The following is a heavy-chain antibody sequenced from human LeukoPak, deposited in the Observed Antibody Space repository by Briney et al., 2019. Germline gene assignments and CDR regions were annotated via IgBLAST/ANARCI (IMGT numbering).Heavy chain of an antibody. J-gene: IGHJ5*02. V-gene: IGHV3-23*01. CDR1: GFTFSTHA. CDR3: AKDYEPLVGVHRWGDWFDP. CDR2: INGPGGAT. D-gene: IGHD1-26*01. Sequence: GGSLRLSCAASGFTFSTHAMTWVRQAPGKGLEWVSLINGPGGATSYADSVKGRFTISRDNSKNTLYLQMNSLRAEDTAVYYCAKDYEPLVGVHRWGDWFDPWGQGTLVTVSS.